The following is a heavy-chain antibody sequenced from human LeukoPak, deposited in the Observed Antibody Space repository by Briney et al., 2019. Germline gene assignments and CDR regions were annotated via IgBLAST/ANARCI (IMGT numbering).Heavy chain of an antibody. V-gene: IGHV4-39*01. D-gene: IGHD5-18*01. Sequence: NASETLSLTRTVSGGSISSTSYFWGWIRQPPGKGLEWIGSIYYSGSTYYDPSLKSRVTISVDTSKNQFSLKLSSVTAADTAVYYCARSPGYSYGYYFDYWGQGTLVTVSS. CDR2: IYYSGST. CDR1: GGSISSTSYF. J-gene: IGHJ4*02. CDR3: ARSPGYSYGYYFDY.